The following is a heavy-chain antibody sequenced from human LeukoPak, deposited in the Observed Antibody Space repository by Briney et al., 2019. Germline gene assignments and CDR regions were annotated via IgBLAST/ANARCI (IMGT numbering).Heavy chain of an antibody. J-gene: IGHJ4*02. CDR1: GITLGNYG. CDR3: AKRGVVIRVFLVGFHKEAYYFDS. CDR2: ISDSGGST. D-gene: IGHD3-10*01. V-gene: IGHV3-23*01. Sequence: GGSLRLSCAVSGITLGNYGMSWVRQPPGKGLEWVAGISDSGGSTNYADSVKGRFTISRDTPRNTLYLQMNSLRAEDAAVYFCAKRGVVIRVFLVGFHKEAYYFDSWGQGALVTVSS.